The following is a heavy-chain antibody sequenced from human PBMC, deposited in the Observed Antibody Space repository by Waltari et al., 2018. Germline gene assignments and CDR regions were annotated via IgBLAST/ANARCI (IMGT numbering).Heavy chain of an antibody. CDR1: GFTFSSDS. V-gene: IGHV3-48*01. Sequence: EVQLVESGGGLVQPGGALRLSCADSGFTFSSDSMSWVSQAPGRGLEWVSYIRSSSSTIYYADSVKGRFTISRDKAKNSLYLQMNSLRAEDTAVYYCARGDPLGAFDIWGQGTMVTVSS. J-gene: IGHJ3*02. D-gene: IGHD7-27*01. CDR2: IRSSSSTI. CDR3: ARGDPLGAFDI.